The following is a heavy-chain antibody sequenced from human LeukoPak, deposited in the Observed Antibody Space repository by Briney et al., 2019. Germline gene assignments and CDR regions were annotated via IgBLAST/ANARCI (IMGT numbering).Heavy chain of an antibody. Sequence: GGSLRLSCAASGFTFSDYYMSWIRQAPGKGLEWLSYISSSGSTIYYADSVKGRFTISRDNSKNTLHLQMKSLRAEDTAVYYCARGYYGSGSYYPAFDYWGQGTLVTVSS. CDR3: ARGYYGSGSYYPAFDY. CDR1: GFTFSDYY. D-gene: IGHD3-10*01. V-gene: IGHV3-11*01. CDR2: ISSSGSTI. J-gene: IGHJ4*02.